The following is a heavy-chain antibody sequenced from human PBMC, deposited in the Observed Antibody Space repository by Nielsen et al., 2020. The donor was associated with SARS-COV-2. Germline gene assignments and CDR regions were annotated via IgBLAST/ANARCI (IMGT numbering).Heavy chain of an antibody. CDR2: MSSSGGTV. V-gene: IGHV3-48*03. J-gene: IGHJ4*02. CDR1: GFTISNYG. Sequence: GESLKISCAASGFTISNYGMNWVRQAPGKGLEWVSHMSSSGGTVYYADSVKGRFTISRDNAKNSIYLQVNSLRAEDTAVYYCARGTTVTDYWGQGTLVTVSS. CDR3: ARGTTVTDY. D-gene: IGHD4-17*01.